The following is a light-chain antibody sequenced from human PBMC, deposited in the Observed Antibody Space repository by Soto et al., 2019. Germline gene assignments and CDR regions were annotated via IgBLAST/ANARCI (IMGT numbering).Light chain of an antibody. J-gene: IGKJ2*01. CDR3: QQYDSSSYT. CDR1: QSVSSY. CDR2: GAS. V-gene: IGKV3-20*01. Sequence: EIVLTQSPATLSLSPGERATLSCRASQSVSSYLAWYQQKPGQAPRLLIYGASSRATGIPDRFSGGGSGTDFTLTISRVEPEDFAVYYCQQYDSSSYTFGQGTKLEIK.